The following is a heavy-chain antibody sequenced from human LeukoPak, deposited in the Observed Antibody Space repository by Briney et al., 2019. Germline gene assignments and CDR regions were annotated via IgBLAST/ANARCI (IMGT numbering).Heavy chain of an antibody. CDR2: IIPIFGTA. D-gene: IGHD2-2*01. Sequence: SVKVSCKASGGTFSSYAISWVRQAPGQGLEWMGGIIPIFGTANYAQKFQGRVTITTDESTSTAYMELNSLRSEDTAVYYCASGKGEVVPAEWGQGTLVTVSS. CDR1: GGTFSSYA. J-gene: IGHJ4*02. CDR3: ASGKGEVVPAE. V-gene: IGHV1-69*05.